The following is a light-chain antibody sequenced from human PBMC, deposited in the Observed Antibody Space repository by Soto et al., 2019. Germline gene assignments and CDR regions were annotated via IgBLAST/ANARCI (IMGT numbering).Light chain of an antibody. V-gene: IGLV2-23*02. CDR2: EVS. J-gene: IGLJ2*01. Sequence: QSALTQPASVSGSPGQSITMSCTGSRSDVGGYNLVSWYQQHTGKAPKLMIYEVSKRPSGVSNRFSGSKSGNTASLTISGLQAEDEADYYCSSYAGSSTFVVFGGGPKVTVL. CDR1: RSDVGGYNL. CDR3: SSYAGSSTFVV.